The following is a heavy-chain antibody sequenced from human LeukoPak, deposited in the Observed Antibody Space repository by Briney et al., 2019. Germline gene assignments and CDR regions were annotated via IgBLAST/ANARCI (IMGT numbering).Heavy chain of an antibody. J-gene: IGHJ4*02. CDR1: GFTFSNYW. V-gene: IGHV3-7*04. Sequence: GGSLRLSCAASGFTFSNYWMGWVRQAPGKGLERVANIKQDGSEKYYVDSVKGRFTISRDNAKKSLYLQMNSLRDEDTAVYYCARRGVTNDFDSWGQGSLVTVSS. CDR3: ARRGVTNDFDS. D-gene: IGHD2-8*02. CDR2: IKQDGSEK.